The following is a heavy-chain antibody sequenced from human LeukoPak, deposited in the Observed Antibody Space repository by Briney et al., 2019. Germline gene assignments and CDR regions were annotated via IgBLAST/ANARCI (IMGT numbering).Heavy chain of an antibody. Sequence: KPSETLSLTCTVSGGSISSSSYYWGWIRQPPGKGLEWIGSIYYSGSTYYNPSLKGRVTISVDTSKNQFSLKLSSVTAADTAVYYCARRRITIFGVVISRRESDYWGQGTLVTVSS. CDR3: ARRRITIFGVVISRRESDY. J-gene: IGHJ4*02. CDR1: GGSISSSSYY. D-gene: IGHD3-3*01. CDR2: IYYSGST. V-gene: IGHV4-39*01.